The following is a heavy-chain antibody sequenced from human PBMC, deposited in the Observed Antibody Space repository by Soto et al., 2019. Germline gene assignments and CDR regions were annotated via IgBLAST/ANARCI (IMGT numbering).Heavy chain of an antibody. CDR1: GGTFSSYA. D-gene: IGHD3-22*01. J-gene: IGHJ4*02. Sequence: ASVKVSCKASGGTFSSYAISWVRQAPGQVLEWMGGIIPIFGTANYAQKFQGRVTITADESTSTAYMELSSLRPEDTAVYYCARALDYYDSSGYYDYWGQGTLVTVSS. CDR2: IIPIFGTA. V-gene: IGHV1-69*13. CDR3: ARALDYYDSSGYYDY.